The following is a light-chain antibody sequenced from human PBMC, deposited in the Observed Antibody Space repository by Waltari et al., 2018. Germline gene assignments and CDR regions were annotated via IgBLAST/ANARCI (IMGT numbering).Light chain of an antibody. V-gene: IGLV2-14*03. J-gene: IGLJ2*01. Sequence: QSALTQPASVSGSPGQSITISCTGTSSDVGGYNFLSWYQQHPGKGPKLMIYDVNNRPSGVSNRCSGSKSGNTASLTISWLQADDEADYYCSSYTGSSTVVFGGGTKVTVL. CDR2: DVN. CDR3: SSYTGSSTVV. CDR1: SSDVGGYNF.